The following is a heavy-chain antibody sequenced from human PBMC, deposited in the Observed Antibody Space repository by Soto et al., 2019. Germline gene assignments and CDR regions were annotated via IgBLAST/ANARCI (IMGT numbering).Heavy chain of an antibody. D-gene: IGHD2-2*01. CDR1: GFTFSSYW. J-gene: IGHJ6*03. V-gene: IGHV3-7*01. CDR3: GREDIVVVPAAMLYYYYLDV. CDR2: IKQDGSEK. Sequence: EVQLVESGGGLVQPGGSLRLSCAASGFTFSSYWMSWVRQAPGKGLEWVANIKQDGSEKYYVDSVKGRFTISRDNAKNSLYLQMNSLRAEDTAVYYCGREDIVVVPAAMLYYYYLDVWGKGTTVTVSS.